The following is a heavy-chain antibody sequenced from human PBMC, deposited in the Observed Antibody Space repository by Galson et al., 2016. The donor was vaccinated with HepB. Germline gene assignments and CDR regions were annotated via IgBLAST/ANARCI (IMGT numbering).Heavy chain of an antibody. CDR1: WDSVSSNSAG. J-gene: IGHJ4*01. CDR3: ARSYLLGRGFGW. V-gene: IGHV6-1*01. Sequence: CAISWDSVSSNSAGWNWIRQSPSRGLEWLGRTFYRSNWQNDYAESVRSRITINPDTSKNQFSLQLNSVTPEDTAVYYCARSYLLGRGFGWWGHGTLVTVSS. D-gene: IGHD7-27*01. CDR2: TFYRSNWQN.